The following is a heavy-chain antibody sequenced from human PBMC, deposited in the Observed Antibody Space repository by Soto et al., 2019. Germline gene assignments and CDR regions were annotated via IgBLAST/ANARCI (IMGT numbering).Heavy chain of an antibody. D-gene: IGHD2-2*01. CDR2: IKQDGGET. V-gene: IGHV3-7*01. Sequence: GGSLRLSCAASGFTSGNYWMSWVRQAPGKGLEWVANIKQDGGETYYVDSVKGRFTISRDNAKNSLYLQMNSLRVDDTALYYCARGQLLKFDVFDFWGQGTVVTVSS. J-gene: IGHJ3*01. CDR1: GFTSGNYW. CDR3: ARGQLLKFDVFDF.